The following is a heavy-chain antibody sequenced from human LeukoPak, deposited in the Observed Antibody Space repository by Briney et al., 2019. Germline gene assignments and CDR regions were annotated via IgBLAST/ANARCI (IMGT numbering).Heavy chain of an antibody. CDR1: GYTFTSYD. CDR2: MNPNSGNT. V-gene: IGHV1-8*01. CDR3: ARIQFSGNEFYYYYGMDV. Sequence: ASVKVSCKASGYTFTSYDINWVRQATGQGLEWVGWMNPNSGNTGYAQKFQGRVTMTRNTSISTAYMELSSLRSEDTAVYYCARIQFSGNEFYYYYGMDVWGQGTTVTVSS. D-gene: IGHD4-23*01. J-gene: IGHJ6*02.